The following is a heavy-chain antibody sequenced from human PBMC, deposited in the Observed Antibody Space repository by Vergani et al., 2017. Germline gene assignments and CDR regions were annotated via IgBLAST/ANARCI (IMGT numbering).Heavy chain of an antibody. D-gene: IGHD6-6*01. CDR3: AGQGSSSYPRGGYYYGMDV. J-gene: IGHJ6*02. CDR2: IDPSDSYT. Sequence: EVQLVQSGAEVKKPGESLSISCKGSGYSFTSYWISWVRQMPGKGLEWMGRIDPSDSYTNYSPSFQGHVTISADKSISTAYLQWSSLKASDTAMYYCAGQGSSSYPRGGYYYGMDVWGQGTTVTVSS. CDR1: GYSFTSYW. V-gene: IGHV5-10-1*03.